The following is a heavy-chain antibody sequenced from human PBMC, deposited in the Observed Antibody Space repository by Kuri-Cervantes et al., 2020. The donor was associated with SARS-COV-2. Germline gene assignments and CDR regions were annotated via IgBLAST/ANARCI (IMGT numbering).Heavy chain of an antibody. Sequence: GGSLRLSCAASGFTFSSYWMSWVRQAPGKGLEWVANIKQDGSEKYYVDSVKGRFTISRDNAKNSLYLQINSLRAEDTAVYYCARDPAAGLYYYYMDVWGKGTTVTVSS. J-gene: IGHJ6*03. CDR2: IKQDGSEK. V-gene: IGHV3-7*01. CDR3: ARDPAAGLYYYYMDV. CDR1: GFTFSSYW. D-gene: IGHD6-13*01.